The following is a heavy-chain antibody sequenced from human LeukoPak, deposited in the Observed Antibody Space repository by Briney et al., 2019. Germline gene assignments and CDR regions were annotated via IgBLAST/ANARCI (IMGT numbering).Heavy chain of an antibody. J-gene: IGHJ5*02. CDR2: ISGFGENT. D-gene: IGHD6-13*01. Sequence: GGSLRLSCAASGFSFGSYGMTWVRQAPGKGLEWVSSISGFGENTYYADSVKGRFTISRDNSKNTLFLQMNSLRAEDTAVYYCAKRSSSSVNWFDPWGQGTLVTVSS. CDR3: AKRSSSSVNWFDP. CDR1: GFSFGSYG. V-gene: IGHV3-23*01.